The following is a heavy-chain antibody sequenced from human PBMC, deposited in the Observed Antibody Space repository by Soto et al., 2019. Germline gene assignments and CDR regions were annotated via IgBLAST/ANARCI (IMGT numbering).Heavy chain of an antibody. D-gene: IGHD4-17*01. V-gene: IGHV1-46*01. CDR1: GYTFTSYY. J-gene: IGHJ6*02. CDR3: ASSYGDYPHYYYVMDV. CDR2: INPSGGST. Sequence: ASVKVSCKASGYTFTSYYMHWVRQAPGQGLEWMGIINPSGGSTSYAQKFQGRVTMTRDTSTSTVYMELSSLRSEDTAVYYCASSYGDYPHYYYVMDVWGQGTTVTVSS.